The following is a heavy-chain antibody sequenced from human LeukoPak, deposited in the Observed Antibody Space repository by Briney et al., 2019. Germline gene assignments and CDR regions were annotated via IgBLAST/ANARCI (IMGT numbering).Heavy chain of an antibody. J-gene: IGHJ4*02. Sequence: EASVKVSCKASGYTFTSYGIRWVRQAPGQGLEWMGWISAYNGNTNYAQKLQGRVTMTTDTSTSTAYMELMSLRSDDTAVYYCARDGRRVATKTPYPGYWGQGTLVTVSS. V-gene: IGHV1-18*01. CDR3: ARDGRRVATKTPYPGY. D-gene: IGHD5-24*01. CDR2: ISAYNGNT. CDR1: GYTFTSYG.